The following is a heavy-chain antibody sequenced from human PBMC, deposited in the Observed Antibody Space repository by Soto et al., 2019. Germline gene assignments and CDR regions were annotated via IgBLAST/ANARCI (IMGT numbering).Heavy chain of an antibody. Sequence: VSGPTLVNPTQTLTLTCTFSGFSLSTSGVGVGWIRQPPGKALEWLALIYWDDDKRYSPSLKSRLTITKDTSKNQVVLTMTNMDPVDTATYYCAHLIVVVVAAQKIEAYGMDVWGQGTKVTVYS. V-gene: IGHV2-5*02. CDR2: IYWDDDK. CDR1: GFSLSTSGVG. D-gene: IGHD2-15*01. CDR3: AHLIVVVVAAQKIEAYGMDV. J-gene: IGHJ6*02.